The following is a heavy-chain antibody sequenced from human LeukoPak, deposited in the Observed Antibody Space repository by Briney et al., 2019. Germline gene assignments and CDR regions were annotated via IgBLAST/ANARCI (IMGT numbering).Heavy chain of an antibody. CDR1: GGSFSAYY. D-gene: IGHD3-10*01. Sequence: SETLSLTCAVYGGSFSAYYWSWIRQPPGKGLEWIGEIDHTGDTNYNPSLKSRVTMSVDTSKNQISLEMTSVTAADTAVYYCAKPYYRSGTGGFDSWGQGTLVTVSS. V-gene: IGHV4-34*01. J-gene: IGHJ4*02. CDR2: IDHTGDT. CDR3: AKPYYRSGTGGFDS.